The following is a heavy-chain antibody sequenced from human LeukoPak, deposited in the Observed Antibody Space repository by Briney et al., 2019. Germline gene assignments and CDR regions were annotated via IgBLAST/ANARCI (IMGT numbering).Heavy chain of an antibody. V-gene: IGHV3-30*03. D-gene: IGHD6-19*01. CDR3: ARGRSSGWPYYFDY. J-gene: IGHJ4*02. CDR1: GFTFSSYG. Sequence: GGSLRLSCAASGFTFSSYGMHWVRQAPGKGLEWVAVISYDGSNKYYADSVKGRFTISRDNSKNTLYLQMNSLRAEDTAVYYCARGRSSGWPYYFDYWGQGTLVTVSS. CDR2: ISYDGSNK.